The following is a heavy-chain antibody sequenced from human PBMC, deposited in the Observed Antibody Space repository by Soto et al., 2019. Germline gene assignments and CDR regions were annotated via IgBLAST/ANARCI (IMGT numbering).Heavy chain of an antibody. D-gene: IGHD3-9*01. CDR1: GYTFTSYA. CDR3: ARDNEYYDILTGPTNGMDV. J-gene: IGHJ6*02. CDR2: INAGNGNT. Sequence: ASVKVSCKASGYTFTSYAMHWVRQAPGQRLEWMGWINAGNGNTKYSQKLQGRVTITRDTSASTAYMELSSLRSEDTAVYYCARDNEYYDILTGPTNGMDVWGQGTTVTVSS. V-gene: IGHV1-3*01.